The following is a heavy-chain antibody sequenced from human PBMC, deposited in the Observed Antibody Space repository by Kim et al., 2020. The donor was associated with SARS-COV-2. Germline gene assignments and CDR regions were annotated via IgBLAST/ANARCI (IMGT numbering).Heavy chain of an antibody. J-gene: IGHJ4*02. Sequence: SETLSLTCAVYGGSFSGYYWSWIRQPPGKGLEWIGEVSHSGSTNYNASLKSRVTMSVDTSKNLFSLKLSTVTAADTAIYYCARGYRGITFKFDYWGQGSLLTVSS. CDR1: GGSFSGYY. CDR3: ARGYRGITFKFDY. CDR2: VSHSGST. D-gene: IGHD5-12*01. V-gene: IGHV4-34*01.